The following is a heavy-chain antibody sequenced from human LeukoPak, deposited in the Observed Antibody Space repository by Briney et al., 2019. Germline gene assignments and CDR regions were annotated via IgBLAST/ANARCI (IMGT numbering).Heavy chain of an antibody. CDR2: ISSSSSYI. V-gene: IGHV3-21*01. CDR3: ARVVVVAECMDV. J-gene: IGHJ6*02. Sequence: PGGSLRLSCAASGFTFSSYSMNWVRQAPGKGLEWVSSISSSSSYIYYADSVKGRFTISRDNAKNSLYPQMNSLRAEDTAVYYCARVVVVAECMDVWGQGTTDTVSS. CDR1: GFTFSSYS. D-gene: IGHD2-15*01.